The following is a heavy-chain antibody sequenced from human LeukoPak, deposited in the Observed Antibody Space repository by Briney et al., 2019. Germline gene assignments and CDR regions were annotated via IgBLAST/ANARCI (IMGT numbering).Heavy chain of an antibody. V-gene: IGHV4-59*01. CDR2: IHYSGST. Sequence: SGTLSLKCAVSGASISTYYWSWLRQPPEKGLEWSGYIHYSGSTSYNPSLKSRVTISVDTSNDEFSLKVSSVTAADTAVYYCARGGSSWYADYWGQGTLVTVSS. J-gene: IGHJ4*02. CDR3: ARGGSSWYADY. CDR1: GASISTYY. D-gene: IGHD6-13*01.